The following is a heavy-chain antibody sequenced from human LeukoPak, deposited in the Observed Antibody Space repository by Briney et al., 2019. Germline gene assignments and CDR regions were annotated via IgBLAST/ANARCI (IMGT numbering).Heavy chain of an antibody. CDR2: INPSGGST. D-gene: IGHD4-17*01. J-gene: IGHJ5*02. CDR1: GYTFTSYD. Sequence: ASVKVSCKASGYTFTSYDINWVRQATGQGLEWMGIINPSGGSTSYAQKFQGRVTMTRDTSTSTVYMELSSLRSEDTAVYYCARGVHDYGDNPPVRWFDPWGQGTLVTVSS. CDR3: ARGVHDYGDNPPVRWFDP. V-gene: IGHV1-46*01.